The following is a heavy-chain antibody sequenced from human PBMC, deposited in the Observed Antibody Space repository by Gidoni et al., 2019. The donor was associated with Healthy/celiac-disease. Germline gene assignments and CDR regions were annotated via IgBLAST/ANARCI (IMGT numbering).Heavy chain of an antibody. V-gene: IGHV4-31*03. CDR3: AREGSCSALDY. CDR1: GGYISSGGYY. CDR2: IYYSGST. Sequence: QVQLQESGPGLVKPSQPLSLTCTVSGGYISSGGYYWSWIRQHPGKGLEWIGYIYYSGSTYYNPSLNSRVTISVDTSKNQFSLKLSSVIAADTAVYYCAREGSCSALDYWGQGTLVTVSS. D-gene: IGHD3-10*02. J-gene: IGHJ4*02.